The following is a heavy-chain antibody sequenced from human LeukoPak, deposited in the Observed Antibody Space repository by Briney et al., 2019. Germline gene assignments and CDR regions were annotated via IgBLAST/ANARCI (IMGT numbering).Heavy chain of an antibody. J-gene: IGHJ4*02. Sequence: PGGSLRLSCAASGFTISSNYMSWVRQAPGKGLEGGSVIYSGGSTYYTDSVKGRVTISRDNSKNTLYLQMNSLRAEDTAVYYCASLEEQGYWGQGTLVTVSS. CDR2: IYSGGST. CDR1: GFTISSNY. V-gene: IGHV3-66*01. CDR3: ASLEEQGY.